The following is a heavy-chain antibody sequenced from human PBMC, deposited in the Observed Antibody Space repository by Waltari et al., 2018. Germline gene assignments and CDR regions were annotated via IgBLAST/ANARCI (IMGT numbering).Heavy chain of an antibody. V-gene: IGHV4-39*02. Sequence: QLQLQESGPGLVKSSETLSLTYTVSGGSISSSGYYWGWIRQPPGKGLEWIGTIDYSGNTYYNPSLKSRVTISVDTSKRQFSLKLNSVTAADTAVYYCVRDFGDHRTDYWGQGTLVTVSS. J-gene: IGHJ4*02. CDR1: GGSISSSGYY. D-gene: IGHD4-17*01. CDR2: IDYSGNT. CDR3: VRDFGDHRTDY.